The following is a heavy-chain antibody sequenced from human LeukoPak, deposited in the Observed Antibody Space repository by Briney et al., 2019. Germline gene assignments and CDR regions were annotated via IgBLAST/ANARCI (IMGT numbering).Heavy chain of an antibody. D-gene: IGHD3-16*02. J-gene: IGHJ4*02. V-gene: IGHV3-7*01. CDR2: INLHGSEK. Sequence: GGSLRLSCAASGFTLSTYWMSWVRQIPGKGLEWVANINLHGSEKFYVDSVKGRFTISRDNVKNSLDLQMNSLRAEDTAVYYCARGLLDDYVWGTYRPPQGYWGQGTLVTVSS. CDR1: GFTLSTYW. CDR3: ARGLLDDYVWGTYRPPQGY.